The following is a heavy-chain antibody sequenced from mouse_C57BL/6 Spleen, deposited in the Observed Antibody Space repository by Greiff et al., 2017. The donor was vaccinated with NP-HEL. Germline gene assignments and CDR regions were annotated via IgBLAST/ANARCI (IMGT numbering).Heavy chain of an antibody. CDR3: ARVPVDWYFDV. D-gene: IGHD1-1*01. J-gene: IGHJ1*03. Sequence: EVKLMESEGGLVQPGSSMKLSCTASGFTFSDYYMAWVRQVPEKGLEWVANINYDGSSTYYLDSLKSRFIISRDNAKNILYLQMSSLKSEDTATYYCARVPVDWYFDVWGTGTTVTVSS. V-gene: IGHV5-16*01. CDR2: INYDGSST. CDR1: GFTFSDYY.